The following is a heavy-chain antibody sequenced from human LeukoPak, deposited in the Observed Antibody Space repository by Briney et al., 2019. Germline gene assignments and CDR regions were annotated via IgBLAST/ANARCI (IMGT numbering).Heavy chain of an antibody. CDR2: IYHSGST. CDR3: ARHKAIHGGDAFDM. J-gene: IGHJ3*02. V-gene: IGHV4-38-2*02. D-gene: IGHD3-16*01. Sequence: PSETLSLTCTVSGYSISSGYYWGWIRQPPGKGLEWIGSIYHSGSTYYNPSLKSRVTISVDTSKNQFSLKLSSVTAADTAVYYCARHKAIHGGDAFDMWGQGTVVTVSS. CDR1: GYSISSGYY.